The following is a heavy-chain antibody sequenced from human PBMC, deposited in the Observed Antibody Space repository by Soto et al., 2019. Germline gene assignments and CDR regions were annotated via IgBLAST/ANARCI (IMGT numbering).Heavy chain of an antibody. J-gene: IGHJ4*02. V-gene: IGHV4-59*01. CDR2: IYNSATT. Sequence: SETLSLTCTVSGDSISTYYWTWIRQPPGKGLEWIGYIYNSATTKYNPSLRSRVTISVDTSKNQFSLKLSSVTTADTAVYYCARGRFDFIWGTPAPYLDYWGQGALVTVS. CDR1: GDSISTYY. D-gene: IGHD3-16*01. CDR3: ARGRFDFIWGTPAPYLDY.